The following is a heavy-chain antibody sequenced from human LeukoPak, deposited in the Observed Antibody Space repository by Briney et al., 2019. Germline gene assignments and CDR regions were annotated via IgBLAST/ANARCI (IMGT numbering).Heavy chain of an antibody. CDR3: AKEGCSGGSCYYVY. J-gene: IGHJ4*02. CDR1: GFTFSSYA. V-gene: IGHV3-23*01. Sequence: PGGSLRLSCAASGFTFSSYAMSWVRQAPGRGLEWVSAISGSGGSTYYADSVKGRFTISRDNSKNTLYLQMNSLRAEDTAVYYCAKEGCSGGSCYYVYWGQGTLVTVSS. D-gene: IGHD2-15*01. CDR2: ISGSGGST.